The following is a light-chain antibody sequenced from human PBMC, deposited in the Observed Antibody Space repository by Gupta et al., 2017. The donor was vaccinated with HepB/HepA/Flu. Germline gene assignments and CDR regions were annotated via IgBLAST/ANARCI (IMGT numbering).Light chain of an antibody. V-gene: IGKV3-20*01. CDR1: QNVLNNY. CDR3: QQYGNSPRT. CDR2: VAS. J-gene: IGKJ1*01. Sequence: EVVLTQSPGTLSLSPGERATLSCRASQNVLNNYLAWYQQKPGQAPKLLLYVASSRATGIPVRFSGSGSGTDFTLTISRLNPEDSTVYYCQQYGNSPRTFGQGTKVEIK.